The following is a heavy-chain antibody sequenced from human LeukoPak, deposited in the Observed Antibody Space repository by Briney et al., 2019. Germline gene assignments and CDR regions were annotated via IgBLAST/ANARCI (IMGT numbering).Heavy chain of an antibody. D-gene: IGHD3-9*01. CDR3: AKEARDILAFYYSYGMDV. CDR1: GFTFSGYA. V-gene: IGHV3-23*01. J-gene: IGHJ6*02. Sequence: GGSLRLSCAVSGFTFSGYAMSGVRQAPGKGLEWVSAISGSGGSTYYADSVKGRFTISRDNSKNTLYLQMNSLRAEDTAVYYCAKEARDILAFYYSYGMDVWGQGTTVTVSS. CDR2: ISGSGGST.